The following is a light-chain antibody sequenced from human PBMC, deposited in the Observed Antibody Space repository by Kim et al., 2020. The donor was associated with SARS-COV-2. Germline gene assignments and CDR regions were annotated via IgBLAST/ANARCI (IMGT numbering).Light chain of an antibody. CDR1: HGISPW. CDR3: QQANSFPVT. CDR2: ATS. J-gene: IGKJ4*01. V-gene: IGKV1-12*01. Sequence: GDTVPLTCRASHGISPWLAWYQQKPREAPKLLVYATSNLHDGGPSRFSGSASGKNFTLTITSLQPDDFATYYCQQANSFPVTFGKGTKVDIK.